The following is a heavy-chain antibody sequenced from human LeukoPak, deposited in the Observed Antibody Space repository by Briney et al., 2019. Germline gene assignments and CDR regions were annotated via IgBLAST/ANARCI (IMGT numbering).Heavy chain of an antibody. Sequence: GGSLRLSCAASGFTFDDYAMHWVRQAPGKGLEWVSGISWHSGSIGYADSVKGRFTISRDNAKNFLYLQMNSLRTEDTALYYCARIPNLSWHFDSWGQGTLVTISS. CDR2: ISWHSGSI. V-gene: IGHV3-9*01. D-gene: IGHD2/OR15-2a*01. CDR3: ARIPNLSWHFDS. J-gene: IGHJ4*02. CDR1: GFTFDDYA.